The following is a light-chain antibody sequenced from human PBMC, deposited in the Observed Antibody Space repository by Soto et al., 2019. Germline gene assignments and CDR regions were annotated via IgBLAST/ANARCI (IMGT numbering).Light chain of an antibody. Sequence: IQLTQPPPSLSASVGDRVTITCRASQDIRSDLGWYQQKPGKAPKRLIYAASRLQSGVPSRFSAGGSGTEFILTISSLQPEDFATYYCLQHKDYPYTFGQGTKVDI. J-gene: IGKJ2*01. CDR1: QDIRSD. V-gene: IGKV1-17*01. CDR2: AAS. CDR3: LQHKDYPYT.